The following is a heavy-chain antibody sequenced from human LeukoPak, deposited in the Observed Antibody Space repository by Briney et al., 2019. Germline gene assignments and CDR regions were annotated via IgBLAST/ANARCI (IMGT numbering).Heavy chain of an antibody. CDR2: INHSGST. D-gene: IGHD1-1*01. J-gene: IGHJ4*02. CDR1: GGSFSGYY. Sequence: PSETLSLTCAVYGGSFSGYYWSWIRQPPGKGLEWIGEINHSGSTNYNPSLKSRVTISVDTSKNQFSLKLSSVTAADTAVYYCARVGLGNWNDYYFDYWGQGTLVTVSS. V-gene: IGHV4-34*01. CDR3: ARVGLGNWNDYYFDY.